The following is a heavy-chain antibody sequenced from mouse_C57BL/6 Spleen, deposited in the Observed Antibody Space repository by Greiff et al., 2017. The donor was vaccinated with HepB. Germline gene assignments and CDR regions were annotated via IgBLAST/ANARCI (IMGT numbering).Heavy chain of an antibody. V-gene: IGHV1-19*01. D-gene: IGHD2-1*01. CDR3: ARAGNGNYFDY. CDR1: GYTFTDYY. Sequence: EVQLQQSGPVLVKPGASVKMSCKASGYTFTDYYMNWVKQSHGKSLEWIGVINPYNGGTSYNQKFKGKATLTVDKSSSTAYMELNSLTSEDSAVYYCARAGNGNYFDYWGQGTTLTVSS. J-gene: IGHJ2*01. CDR2: INPYNGGT.